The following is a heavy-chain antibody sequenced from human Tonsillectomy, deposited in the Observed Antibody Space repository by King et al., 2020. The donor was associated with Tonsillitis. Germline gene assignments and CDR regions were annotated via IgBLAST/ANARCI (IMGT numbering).Heavy chain of an antibody. CDR1: GFSLSNTRMG. Sequence: VTLKESGPVLVKPTETLTLTCTVSGFSLSNTRMGVSWIRQPPGKALEWLAHVFSNDEKSYSTSLKSRLTISKDTSKSQVVLTMTNMDPVDTATYYCARFSRRYNSGWYPPDYWGQGTLVTVSS. CDR3: ARFSRRYNSGWYPPDY. CDR2: VFSNDEK. J-gene: IGHJ4*02. D-gene: IGHD6-19*01. V-gene: IGHV2-26*01.